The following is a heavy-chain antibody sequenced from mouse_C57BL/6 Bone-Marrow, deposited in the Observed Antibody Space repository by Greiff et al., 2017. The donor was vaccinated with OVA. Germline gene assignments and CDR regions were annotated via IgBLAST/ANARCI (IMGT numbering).Heavy chain of an antibody. CDR1: GYTFTDYE. D-gene: IGHD2-5*01. CDR3: TRGYSNCYAMDY. J-gene: IGHJ4*01. CDR2: IDPETGGT. V-gene: IGHV1-15*01. Sequence: VKLMESGAELVRPGASVTLSCKASGYTFTDYEMHWVKQTPVHGLEWIGAIDPETGGTAYNQQFKGKAILTADKSSSTAYLELRILTSEYSAVYYGTRGYSNCYAMDYWGQGTSVTVSS.